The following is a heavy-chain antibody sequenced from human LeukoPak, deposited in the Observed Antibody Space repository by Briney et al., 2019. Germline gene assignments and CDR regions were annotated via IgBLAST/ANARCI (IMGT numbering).Heavy chain of an antibody. CDR1: GYTFTGYY. J-gene: IGHJ4*02. Sequence: GASVKVSRKASGYTFTGYYMHWVRQAPGQGLEWMGWINPNSGGTNYAQKFQGWVTMTRDTSISTAYMELSRLRSDDTAVYYCARGGTGTHGDYVFNYWGQGTLVTVSS. D-gene: IGHD4-17*01. CDR3: ARGGTGTHGDYVFNY. V-gene: IGHV1-2*04. CDR2: INPNSGGT.